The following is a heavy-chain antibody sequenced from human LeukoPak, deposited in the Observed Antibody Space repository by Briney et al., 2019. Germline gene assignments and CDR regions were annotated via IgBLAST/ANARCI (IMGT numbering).Heavy chain of an antibody. V-gene: IGHV3-15*01. D-gene: IGHD3-10*01. CDR2: IKNKNRGQTT. CDR1: GFIFPNAW. J-gene: IGHJ1*01. Sequence: GGSLRLSCAASGFIFPNAWIHWVRQAPGTGLEWVGRIKNKNRGQTTDYIAPVKGRFTISRDDSRNTLYLEMDSLKSEDTAIYYCVTDGGLPPYYFPYWGQGTLVTVSS. CDR3: VTDGGLPPYYFPY.